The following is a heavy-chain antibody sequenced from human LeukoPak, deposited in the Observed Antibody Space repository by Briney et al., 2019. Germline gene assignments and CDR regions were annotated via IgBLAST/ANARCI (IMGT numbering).Heavy chain of an antibody. CDR3: ARDRYYYDISGGRGLDY. V-gene: IGHV4-4*07. D-gene: IGHD3-22*01. CDR2: IHTSGST. CDR1: GGSISSYY. Sequence: PSETLSLTCTVSGGSISSYYWSWIRQPAGKGLDWIGRIHTSGSTNYNPSLKSRVTMSVDTSKNQFSLKLSSVTAADTAVYYCARDRYYYDISGGRGLDYWGQGTLVTVSS. J-gene: IGHJ4*02.